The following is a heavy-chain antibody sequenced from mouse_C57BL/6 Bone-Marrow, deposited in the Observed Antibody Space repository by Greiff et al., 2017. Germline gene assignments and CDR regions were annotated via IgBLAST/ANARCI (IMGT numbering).Heavy chain of an antibody. J-gene: IGHJ4*01. Sequence: VQLQQSGAELVRPGASVKLSCTASGFNIKDDYMHWVKQRPEQGLEWIGWIDPENGDTEYASKFQGKATITADTSSNTAYLQLSSLTSEDTAVYYCTSYYCYAMDYWGQGTSVTVSS. V-gene: IGHV14-4*01. D-gene: IGHD1-1*01. CDR3: TSYYCYAMDY. CDR1: GFNIKDDY. CDR2: IDPENGDT.